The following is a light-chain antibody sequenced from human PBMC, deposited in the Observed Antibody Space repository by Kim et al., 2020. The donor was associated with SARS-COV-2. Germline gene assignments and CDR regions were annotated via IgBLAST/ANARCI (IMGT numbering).Light chain of an antibody. CDR2: YDS. CDR1: NIGSKS. V-gene: IGLV3-21*04. Sequence: APGKTARSTCGGNNIGSKSVHWYQQKPGQAPVLVIYYDSDRPSGIPERFSGSNSGNTATLTISRVEAGDEADDYCQVWDSSSDNWVFGGGTQLTVL. J-gene: IGLJ3*02. CDR3: QVWDSSSDNWV.